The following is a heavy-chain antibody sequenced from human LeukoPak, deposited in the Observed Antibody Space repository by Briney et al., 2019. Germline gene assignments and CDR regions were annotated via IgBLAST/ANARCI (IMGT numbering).Heavy chain of an antibody. J-gene: IGHJ3*02. Sequence: SETLSLTCTVSGGSISSYYRSWIRQPPGKGLEWIGYIYYSGSTSYNPSLKSRVTISVDTSKKQFSLKLSSVTAADTAFYYCARYIVSYPHDAFDIWGQGTMVTVSS. V-gene: IGHV4-59*01. CDR2: IYYSGST. CDR1: GGSISSYY. D-gene: IGHD1-26*01. CDR3: ARYIVSYPHDAFDI.